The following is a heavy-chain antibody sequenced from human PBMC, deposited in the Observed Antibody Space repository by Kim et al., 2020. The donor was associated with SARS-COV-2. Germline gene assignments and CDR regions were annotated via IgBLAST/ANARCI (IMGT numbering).Heavy chain of an antibody. V-gene: IGHV3-33*01. D-gene: IGHD6-19*01. J-gene: IGHJ4*02. CDR1: GFTFSSYG. CDR2: IWYDGSNK. CDR3: ARDSSGVGQWLVLNPLDY. Sequence: GGSLRLSCAASGFTFSSYGMHWVRQAPGKGLEWVAVIWYDGSNKYYADSVKGRFTISRDNSKNTLYLQMNSLRAEDTAVYYCARDSSGVGQWLVLNPLDYWGQGTLVTVSS.